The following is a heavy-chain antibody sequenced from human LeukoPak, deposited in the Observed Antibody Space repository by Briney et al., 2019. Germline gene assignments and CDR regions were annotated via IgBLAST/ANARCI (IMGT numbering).Heavy chain of an antibody. CDR1: GFTVSSNS. CDR2: IYSGGST. J-gene: IGHJ4*02. V-gene: IGHV3-53*01. D-gene: IGHD5-24*01. CDR3: ARGGDGYNQWYFDY. Sequence: PGGSLRLSCTVSGFTVSSNSVSWVRQAPGKGLEWVSFIYSGGSTQYSDSVKGRFTISRDNSKNTLYLQMNSLRAEDTAVYYCARGGDGYNQWYFDYWGQGTLVTVSS.